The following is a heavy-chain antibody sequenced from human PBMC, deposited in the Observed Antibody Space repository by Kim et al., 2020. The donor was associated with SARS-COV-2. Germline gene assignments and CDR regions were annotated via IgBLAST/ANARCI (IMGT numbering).Heavy chain of an antibody. Sequence: GGSLRLSCAASGFTFSSYAMSWVRQAPGKGLEWVSAISGSGGSTYYADSVKGRFTISRDNSKNTLYLQMNSLRAEDTAVYYCAKYTHCSSTSCYFDYWGQGTLVTVSS. CDR3: AKYTHCSSTSCYFDY. CDR1: GFTFSSYA. J-gene: IGHJ4*02. V-gene: IGHV3-23*01. CDR2: ISGSGGST. D-gene: IGHD2-2*01.